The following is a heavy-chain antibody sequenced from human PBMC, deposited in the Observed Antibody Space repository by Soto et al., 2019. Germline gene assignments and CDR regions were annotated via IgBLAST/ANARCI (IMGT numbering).Heavy chain of an antibody. CDR3: ARDDSSGPYYFDY. CDR2: ISSSSSYI. Sequence: GGSLRLSCAASGFTFSSYSMNWVRQAPGKGLEWVSSISSSSSYIYYADSVKGRFTISRDNAKSSLYLQMNSLRAEDTAVYYCARDDSSGPYYFDYWGQGTLVTVSS. J-gene: IGHJ4*02. CDR1: GFTFSSYS. D-gene: IGHD6-19*01. V-gene: IGHV3-21*01.